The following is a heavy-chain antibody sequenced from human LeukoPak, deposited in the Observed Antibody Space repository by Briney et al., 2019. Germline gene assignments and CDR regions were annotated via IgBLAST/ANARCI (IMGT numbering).Heavy chain of an antibody. V-gene: IGHV4-30-4*01. J-gene: IGHJ4*02. CDR2: IYYSGST. D-gene: IGHD6-6*01. CDR1: GGSIISGDFY. CDR3: ARGDWSSSIDY. Sequence: PSETLSLTCTVSGGSIISGDFYWIWIRQPPGKGLEWIGYIYYSGSTYYNPSLKSLITISVDTSKNQFSLKLSSVTAADTAVYYCARGDWSSSIDYWGQGTLVTVS.